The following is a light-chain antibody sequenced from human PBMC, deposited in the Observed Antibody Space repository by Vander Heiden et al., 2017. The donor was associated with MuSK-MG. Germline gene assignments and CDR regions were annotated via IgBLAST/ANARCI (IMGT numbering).Light chain of an antibody. Sequence: DIQMTQSPSTLSASVGDRVTLTCRASQTISSWLAWYQQKPGKAPNLLIYDASTLESGVPSRFSGSGSGTEFTHTISSLQPDDFATYYCQQYYSYPWTFGQGTKVENK. CDR1: QTISSW. V-gene: IGKV1-5*01. J-gene: IGKJ1*01. CDR2: DAS. CDR3: QQYYSYPWT.